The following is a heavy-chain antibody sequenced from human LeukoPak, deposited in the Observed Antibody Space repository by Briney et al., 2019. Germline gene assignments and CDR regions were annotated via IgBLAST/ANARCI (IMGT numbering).Heavy chain of an antibody. CDR2: IYHSGST. CDR3: ARGDSQQLAFDY. CDR1: GYSISSGYY. J-gene: IGHJ4*02. Sequence: PSETLSLTCTVSGYSISSGYYWGWIRQPPGKGLEWIGSIYHSGSTYYKPSLKSRVTISVDTSKNQFSLKLSSVTAADTAVYYCARGDSQQLAFDYWGQGTLVTVSS. V-gene: IGHV4-38-2*02. D-gene: IGHD6-13*01.